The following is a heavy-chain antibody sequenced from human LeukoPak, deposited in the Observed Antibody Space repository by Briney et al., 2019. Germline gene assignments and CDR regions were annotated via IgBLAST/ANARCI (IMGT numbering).Heavy chain of an antibody. CDR2: ISAYNGNT. V-gene: IGHV1-18*01. CDR3: ARDEGLTVTTGNFDY. Sequence: GASVKVSCKASGYTFTSYGISWVRRAPGQGLEWMGWISAYNGNTNYAQKLQGRVTMTTDTSTSTACMELRSLRSDDTAVYYCARDEGLTVTTGNFDYWGQGTLVTVSS. CDR1: GYTFTSYG. D-gene: IGHD4-17*01. J-gene: IGHJ4*02.